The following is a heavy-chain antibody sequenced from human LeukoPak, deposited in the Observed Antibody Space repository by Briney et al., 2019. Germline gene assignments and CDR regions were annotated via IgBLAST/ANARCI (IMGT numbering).Heavy chain of an antibody. CDR2: ISYDGSNK. CDR1: GFTFSSYG. D-gene: IGHD2-2*01. CDR3: AKTATSCCSIDY. Sequence: GGSLRLSCAASGFTFSSYGMHWVRQAPGKGLEWVAVISYDGSNKYYADSVKGRFTISRDNSKNTLYLQMNSLRAEDMAVYYCAKTATSCCSIDYWGQGTLVTVSS. V-gene: IGHV3-30*18. J-gene: IGHJ4*02.